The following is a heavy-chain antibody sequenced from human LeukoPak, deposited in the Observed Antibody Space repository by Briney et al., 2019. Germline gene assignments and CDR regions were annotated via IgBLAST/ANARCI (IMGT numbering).Heavy chain of an antibody. CDR2: INPNSGGT. CDR3: ARDGAAQEYYYYYYMDV. D-gene: IGHD2-15*01. V-gene: IGHV1-2*02. Sequence: GASVKVSCKASGYTFTGYYMHWVRQAPGQGLEWVGWINPNSGGTNYAQKFQGRVTMTRDTSISTAYMELSRLRSDDTAVYYCARDGAAQEYYYYYYMDVWVKGTTVTVSS. CDR1: GYTFTGYY. J-gene: IGHJ6*03.